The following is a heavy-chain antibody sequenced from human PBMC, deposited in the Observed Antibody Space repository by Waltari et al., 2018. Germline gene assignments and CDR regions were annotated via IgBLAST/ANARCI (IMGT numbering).Heavy chain of an antibody. J-gene: IGHJ3*02. CDR1: RGSISSYS. D-gene: IGHD1-26*01. V-gene: IGHV4-59*01. Sequence: QVQLQESGPGLFKPAETLSLTCTVSRGSISSYSGSWVRPPPGKGLEWIGYIFYSGSTNYNPSLKSRVTISVDTSKNQFSLKLSSVTAADTAVYYCARGADPTRHDAFDIWGQGTMVTVSS. CDR2: IFYSGST. CDR3: ARGADPTRHDAFDI.